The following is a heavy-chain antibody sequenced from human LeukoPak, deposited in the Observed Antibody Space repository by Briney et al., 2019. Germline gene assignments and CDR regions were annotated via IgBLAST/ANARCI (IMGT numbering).Heavy chain of an antibody. D-gene: IGHD3-10*01. J-gene: IGHJ6*03. V-gene: IGHV1-2*02. CDR3: ARVSMVRGVSTYYYYYMDV. CDR1: GYTFTSYY. Sequence: ASVKVSCKASGYTFTSYYMHWVRQAPGQGLEWMGWINPNSGGTNYAQKFQGRVTMTRDTSISTAYMELSRLRSDDTAVYYCARVSMVRGVSTYYYYYMDVWGKGTTVTVSS. CDR2: INPNSGGT.